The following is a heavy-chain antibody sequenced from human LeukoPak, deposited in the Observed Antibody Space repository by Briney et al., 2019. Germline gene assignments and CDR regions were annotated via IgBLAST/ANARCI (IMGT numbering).Heavy chain of an antibody. CDR1: GFSFSNYW. Sequence: GGPLRLSCAASGFSFSNYWMSWVRQAPGKGLEWVANIKHDGSEKYHVDSVKGRFTISRDNAKNSLYLQMNSLRAEDTAVYYCARNRGGYSGYIYWGQGTLVTVTS. CDR2: IKHDGSEK. CDR3: ARNRGGYSGYIY. V-gene: IGHV3-7*04. J-gene: IGHJ4*02. D-gene: IGHD5-12*01.